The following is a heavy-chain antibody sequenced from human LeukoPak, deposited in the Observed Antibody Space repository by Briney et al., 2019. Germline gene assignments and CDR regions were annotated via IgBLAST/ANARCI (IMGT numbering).Heavy chain of an antibody. J-gene: IGHJ3*02. CDR2: LYYSGST. Sequence: SETLSLTRTVSGGSISSYYWSWIRQPPGKGLEWIGYLYYSGSTNYNPSLKTRVTISVDTSKHQFSLKLSSVTAADTAVYYCATSEAYCGGDCSWGDAFDIWGQGTMVTVSS. CDR3: ATSEAYCGGDCSWGDAFDI. CDR1: GGSISSYY. V-gene: IGHV4-59*08. D-gene: IGHD2-21*02.